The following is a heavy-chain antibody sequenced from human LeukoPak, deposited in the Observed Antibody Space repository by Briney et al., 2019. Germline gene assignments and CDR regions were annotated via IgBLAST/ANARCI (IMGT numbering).Heavy chain of an antibody. Sequence: ASVKVSCKASGYTFTGYYMHWVRQAPGQGLEWMGWINPNSGGTNYAQKFQGRVTMTRDTSISTAYMELSRLRSDDTAVYYCARDPSTLRELPPLDYWGQGTLVTVSS. J-gene: IGHJ4*02. CDR3: ARDPSTLRELPPLDY. CDR1: GYTFTGYY. D-gene: IGHD1-26*01. CDR2: INPNSGGT. V-gene: IGHV1-2*02.